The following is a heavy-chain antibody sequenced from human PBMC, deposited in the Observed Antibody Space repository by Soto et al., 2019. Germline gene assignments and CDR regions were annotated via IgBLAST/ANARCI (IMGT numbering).Heavy chain of an antibody. CDR3: ARHKDAGSDRGGMDV. CDR1: GGSISNFY. CDR2: VHYSGST. D-gene: IGHD6-25*01. J-gene: IGHJ6*02. V-gene: IGHV4-59*08. Sequence: QVQLQESGPGLVKPSETLSLTCTVSGGSISNFYWTWIRQPPGKGLEWIGNVHYSGSTHYNPAVNSRVTTSVDKAKNKLPLNLSSVTAAETAVYYCARHKDAGSDRGGMDVWGQGTTVTVSS.